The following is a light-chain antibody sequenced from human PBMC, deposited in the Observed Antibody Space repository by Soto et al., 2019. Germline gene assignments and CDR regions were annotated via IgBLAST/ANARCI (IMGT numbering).Light chain of an antibody. V-gene: IGLV2-11*02. CDR3: CSYAGSYTYV. J-gene: IGLJ1*01. CDR2: DVS. CDR1: SSDVCGHNY. Sequence: QSALTQPRSVSGSPGQSVTISCTGTSSDVCGHNYVPWYQQHPGKAPKLMIYDVSKRRSGVPDRFSGSKSGTTASLTISGLQAEDEADYYCCSYAGSYTYVFGTGTKVTVL.